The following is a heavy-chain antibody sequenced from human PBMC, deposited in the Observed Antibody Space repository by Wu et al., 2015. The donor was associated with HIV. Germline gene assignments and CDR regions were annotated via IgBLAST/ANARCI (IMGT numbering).Heavy chain of an antibody. J-gene: IGHJ6*01. CDR2: IIPIFGTA. CDR3: ARDSSIAAAGTDVGYYYGMDV. V-gene: IGHV1-69*05. Sequence: QVQLVQSGAEVKKPGSSVKVSCKASGGTFSSYAISWVRQAPGQGLEWMGGIIPIFGTANYAQKFQGRVTITTDESTSTAYMELSSLRSEDTAVYFCARDSSIAAAGTDVGYYYGMDVWGPRGPRVTVSS. D-gene: IGHD6-13*01. CDR1: GGTFSSYA.